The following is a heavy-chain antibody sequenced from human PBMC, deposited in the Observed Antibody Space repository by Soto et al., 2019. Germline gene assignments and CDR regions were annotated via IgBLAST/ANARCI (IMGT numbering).Heavy chain of an antibody. CDR3: AKDKVAEISLIDY. CDR1: GFAFSAYA. D-gene: IGHD3-16*02. Sequence: QVRLVESGGGVVQPGRSLRLSCAASGFAFSAYAMHWVRQAPGKGLEWVAVISYDGSHMYYRGSVTGRFTISRDNSKSTLYLQMNSLSAEDTALYYCAKDKVAEISLIDYWGQGALVTVSS. CDR2: ISYDGSHM. V-gene: IGHV3-30*18. J-gene: IGHJ4*02.